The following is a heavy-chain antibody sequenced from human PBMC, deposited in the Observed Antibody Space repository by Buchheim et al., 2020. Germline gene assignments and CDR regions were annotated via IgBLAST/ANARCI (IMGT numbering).Heavy chain of an antibody. CDR1: GFTFSSYA. D-gene: IGHD6-19*01. CDR2: ISNDGINK. V-gene: IGHV3-30*01. CDR3: ARTVAGDY. J-gene: IGHJ4*02. Sequence: QVQLVESGGGVVQPGRSLRLSCAASGFTFSSYAMEWVRQSPGKGPEWVAAISNDGINKYYADSVKGRFTISRDNSTSTLYLQMNNLRAEDAAVYYCARTVAGDYWGQGTL.